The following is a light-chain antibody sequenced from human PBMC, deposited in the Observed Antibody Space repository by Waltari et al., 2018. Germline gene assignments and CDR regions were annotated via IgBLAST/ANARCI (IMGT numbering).Light chain of an antibody. J-gene: IGLJ1*01. CDR1: SPNIRAGYD. V-gene: IGLV1-40*01. Sequence: QSVLTQPPSVSGAPGQRVTISCPGSSPNIRAGYDVHWYQQLPGTAPKLLIYANTNRPSGVPDRFSGSKSGTSASLAITGLQAEDEADYYCQSHDSSHYVFGTGTKVTVL. CDR3: QSHDSSHYV. CDR2: ANT.